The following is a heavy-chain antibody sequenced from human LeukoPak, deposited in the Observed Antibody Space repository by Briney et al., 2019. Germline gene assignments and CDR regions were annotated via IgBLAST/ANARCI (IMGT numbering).Heavy chain of an antibody. J-gene: IGHJ3*02. Sequence: SETLSLTCAVYGGSFSGYYWSWIRQPPGKGLEWIGEINHSGSTNYNPSLKSRVTISVDTSKNQFSLKLSSVTAADTAVYYCARTAYCGGDCYHDAFDIWGQGTMVTVSS. CDR1: GGSFSGYY. CDR2: INHSGST. V-gene: IGHV4-34*01. D-gene: IGHD2-21*02. CDR3: ARTAYCGGDCYHDAFDI.